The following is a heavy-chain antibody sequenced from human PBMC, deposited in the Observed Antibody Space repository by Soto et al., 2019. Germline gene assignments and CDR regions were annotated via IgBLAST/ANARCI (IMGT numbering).Heavy chain of an antibody. V-gene: IGHV3-15*01. CDR1: GFTFSNAW. D-gene: IGHD3-9*01. J-gene: IGHJ4*02. Sequence: GGSLRLSCAASGFTFSNAWMSWVRQAPGKGQEWVGRIKSKNDGGTTDYAAPMKGRFTISRDDSKNTLYLLMNSLKIVETAVFYCTTVDYDMMTGSYYWGQGTLVTVSS. CDR3: TTVDYDMMTGSYY. CDR2: IKSKNDGGTT.